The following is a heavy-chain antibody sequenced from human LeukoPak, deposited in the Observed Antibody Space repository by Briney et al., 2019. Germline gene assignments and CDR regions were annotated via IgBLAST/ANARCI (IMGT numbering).Heavy chain of an antibody. CDR1: GGTFSSYA. CDR3: ARDNYYDSSGYYPPWFDP. Sequence: RASVKVSCKASGGTFSSYAISWVRQAPGQGLEWMGGIIPIFGTANYAQKFQGRVTITTDESTSTAYMELSSLRSVDTAVYYCARDNYYDSSGYYPPWFDPWGQGTLVTVSS. V-gene: IGHV1-69*05. CDR2: IIPIFGTA. D-gene: IGHD3-22*01. J-gene: IGHJ5*02.